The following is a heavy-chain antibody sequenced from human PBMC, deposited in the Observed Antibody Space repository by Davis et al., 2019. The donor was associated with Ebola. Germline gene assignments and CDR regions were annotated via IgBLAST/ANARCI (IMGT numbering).Heavy chain of an antibody. J-gene: IGHJ4*02. Sequence: AASVKVSCKASGFILTNYAIHWVRQAPGQRLEWMGWVHGGNGNTKYSQRFQGRVTITTDTSASTVYLDLTSLRSDDTAVFYCARAFFGCNSGWYADYWGPGSLVTVSS. CDR2: VHGGNGNT. CDR3: ARAFFGCNSGWYADY. CDR1: GFILTNYA. V-gene: IGHV1-3*01. D-gene: IGHD6-19*01.